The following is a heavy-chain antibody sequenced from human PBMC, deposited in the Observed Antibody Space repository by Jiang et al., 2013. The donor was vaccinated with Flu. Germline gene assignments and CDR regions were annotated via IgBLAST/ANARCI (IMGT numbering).Heavy chain of an antibody. CDR3: ARSYCGGDCYSMFGYSYYGMDV. D-gene: IGHD2-21*02. Sequence: PPGKGLEWIGYIHNSGTTNYNPSLKSRVTISIDTSTNQFSLKLISVTAPDTAVYYCARSYCGGDCYSMFGYSYYGMDVWGQGTTVTVSS. J-gene: IGHJ6*02. CDR2: IHNSGTT. V-gene: IGHV4-59*08.